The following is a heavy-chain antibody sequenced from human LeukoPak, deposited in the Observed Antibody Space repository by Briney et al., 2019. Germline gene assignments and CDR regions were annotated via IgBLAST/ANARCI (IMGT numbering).Heavy chain of an antibody. CDR2: ISGSGGST. Sequence: QAGGSLRLSCAASGFTFSSYAMSWVRQAPGKGLEWVSAISGSGGSTYYADSVKGRFTISRDNSKNTLYLQMNSLRAEDTAVYYCANIFTSTMVRGVTSPKFDYWGQGTLVTVSS. V-gene: IGHV3-23*01. D-gene: IGHD3-10*01. J-gene: IGHJ4*02. CDR3: ANIFTSTMVRGVTSPKFDY. CDR1: GFTFSSYA.